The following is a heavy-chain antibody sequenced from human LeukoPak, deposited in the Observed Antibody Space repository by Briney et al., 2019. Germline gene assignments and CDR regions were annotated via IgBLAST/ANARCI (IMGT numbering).Heavy chain of an antibody. CDR2: IYYSGST. J-gene: IGHJ4*02. Sequence: SETLSLTCTVSGGSISSSSHYWGWIRQPPGKGLEWIGYIYYSGSTYYNPSLKSRVTMSVDTSKNQFSLKLTSVTAADTAVYYCARASSGYLTFFDYWGQGTRVTVSS. D-gene: IGHD3-22*01. V-gene: IGHV4-39*01. CDR3: ARASSGYLTFFDY. CDR1: GGSISSSSHY.